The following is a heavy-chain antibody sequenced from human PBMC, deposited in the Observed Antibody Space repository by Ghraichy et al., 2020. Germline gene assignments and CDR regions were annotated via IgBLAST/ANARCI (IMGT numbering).Heavy chain of an antibody. Sequence: SQTLSLTCTVSGGSISSSSYYWGWIRQPPGKGLEWIGSIYYSGSTYYNPSLKSRVTISVDTSKNQFSLKLTSVTAADTAVYYCARQPSAGDAFDMWGQGTMVTVSS. D-gene: IGHD6-19*01. CDR2: IYYSGST. CDR3: ARQPSAGDAFDM. CDR1: GGSISSSSYY. V-gene: IGHV4-39*01. J-gene: IGHJ3*02.